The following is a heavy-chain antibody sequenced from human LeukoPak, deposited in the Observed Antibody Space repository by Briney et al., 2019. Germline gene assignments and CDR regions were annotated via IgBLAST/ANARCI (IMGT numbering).Heavy chain of an antibody. CDR1: GGSISNVNYH. CDR3: ASTRVTPSYYYYYYMDV. Sequence: SETLSLTCTVSGGSISNVNYHWGWIRQPPGKGLEWIGSIYYSGNTFYKPSLTSRVTISIDTSKNQFSLKLSSVTAADTAVYYCASTRVTPSYYYYYYMDVWGKGTTVTVSS. CDR2: IYYSGNT. D-gene: IGHD3-10*01. J-gene: IGHJ6*03. V-gene: IGHV4-39*07.